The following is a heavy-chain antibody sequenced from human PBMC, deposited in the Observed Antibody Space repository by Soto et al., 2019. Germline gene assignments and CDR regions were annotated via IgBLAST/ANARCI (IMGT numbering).Heavy chain of an antibody. Sequence: ASVKVSCKASGCTFSNYAISWVRQAPGQGLEWMGGIIPIFGTTNYAQRFQGRVTITADESTSTAYMELSSLRSEDTAVYYCERGRHSREIDYWGRGTLVTVSS. CDR2: IIPIFGTT. V-gene: IGHV1-69*13. D-gene: IGHD6-13*01. J-gene: IGHJ4*02. CDR1: GCTFSNYA. CDR3: ERGRHSREIDY.